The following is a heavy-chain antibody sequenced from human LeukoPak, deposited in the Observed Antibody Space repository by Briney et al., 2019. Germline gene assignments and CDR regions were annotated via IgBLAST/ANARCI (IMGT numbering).Heavy chain of an antibody. CDR3: ARTYRGYFDY. CDR1: GGSISTYY. J-gene: IGHJ4*02. V-gene: IGHV4-59*01. CDR2: INYSGST. Sequence: SETLSLTCTVSGGSISTYYWSWIRQAPGKGLEWIGYINYSGSTNHNPSLKSRVTISVDTSKNQVSLKLSSVTAADTAVYYCARTYRGYFDYWGQGTLVTVSS. D-gene: IGHD5-12*01.